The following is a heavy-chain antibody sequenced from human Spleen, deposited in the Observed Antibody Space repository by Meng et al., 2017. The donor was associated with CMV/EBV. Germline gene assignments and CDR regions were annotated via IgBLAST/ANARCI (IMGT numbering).Heavy chain of an antibody. CDR3: AALGYCSSTSCYSADYYYYYGMDV. CDR2: INHFGAT. J-gene: IGHJ6*02. Sequence: SVKVSCKASGGAFNTYSITWVRQAPGQGLQWVGGINHFGATNYAQKFQERVTITRDMSTSTAYMELSSLRSEDTAVYYCAALGYCSSTSCYSADYYYYYGMDVWGQGTTVTVSS. D-gene: IGHD2-2*01. V-gene: IGHV1-69*05. CDR1: GGAFNTYS.